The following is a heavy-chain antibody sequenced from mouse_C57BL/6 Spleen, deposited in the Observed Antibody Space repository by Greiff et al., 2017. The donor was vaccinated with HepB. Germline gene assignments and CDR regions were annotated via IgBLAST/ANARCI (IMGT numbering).Heavy chain of an antibody. CDR1: GFTFSDYG. CDR2: ISSGSSTI. Sequence: EVHLVESGGGLVKPGGSLKLSCAASGFTFSDYGMHWVRQAPEKGLEWVAYISSGSSTIYYADTVKGRFTISRDNAKNTLFLQMTSLRSEDTAMYYCARGELGRGYFDYWGQGTTLTVSS. V-gene: IGHV5-17*01. D-gene: IGHD4-1*01. J-gene: IGHJ2*01. CDR3: ARGELGRGYFDY.